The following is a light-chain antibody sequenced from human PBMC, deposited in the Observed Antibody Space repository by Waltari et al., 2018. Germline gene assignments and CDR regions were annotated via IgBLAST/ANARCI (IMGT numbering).Light chain of an antibody. CDR3: QSYDTSLSVV. J-gene: IGLJ3*02. Sequence: QSVLTQPPTVSGAPGQRVAISCTGSSSNIGAGYDVHWYQQLPRTAPKLLIYGNHNRPSRVPVRFFGSTYGTSASLAITGLQAEDEADYYCQSYDTSLSVVFGGGTKLTVL. CDR1: SSNIGAGYD. CDR2: GNH. V-gene: IGLV1-40*01.